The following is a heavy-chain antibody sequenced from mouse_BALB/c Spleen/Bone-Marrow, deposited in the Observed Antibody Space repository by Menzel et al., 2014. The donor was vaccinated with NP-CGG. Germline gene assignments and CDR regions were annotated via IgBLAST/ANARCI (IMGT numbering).Heavy chain of an antibody. J-gene: IGHJ3*01. V-gene: IGHV7-1*02. CDR3: ARDVGYGNYFVY. CDR1: GFTFSDFY. CDR2: SKDKAKYYTT. Sequence: EVMLVESGGGLVQPGDSLRLFCATSGFTFSDFYMEWVRQPPGKRLEWIAASKDKAKYYTTEYSASVKGRFIVSRDTSQSVLYLQMNALRAEDTAIYYCARDVGYGNYFVYWGQGTLVTVSA. D-gene: IGHD2-10*02.